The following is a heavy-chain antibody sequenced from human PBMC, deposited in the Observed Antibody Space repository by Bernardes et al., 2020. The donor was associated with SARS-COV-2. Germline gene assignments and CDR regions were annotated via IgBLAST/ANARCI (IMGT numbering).Heavy chain of an antibody. J-gene: IGHJ4*02. Sequence: GGSLRLSCAASGFTFSSFSMNWVRQTPGKGLEWLAYIRGGDIVSYADSVKGRFTISSDNRKSSLYLQMNSLRDEDTAVYYCVRDWNFAFDEWGQGTLVTVSS. CDR2: IRGGDIV. D-gene: IGHD1-7*01. V-gene: IGHV3-48*02. CDR3: VRDWNFAFDE. CDR1: GFTFSSFS.